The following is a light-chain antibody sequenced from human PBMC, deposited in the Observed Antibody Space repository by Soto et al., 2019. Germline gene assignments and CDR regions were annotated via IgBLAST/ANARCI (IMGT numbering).Light chain of an antibody. CDR3: QQHNAWPLT. CDR2: VAS. CDR1: QTVGTS. Sequence: EIVLTQSPATLSLSPGERATLTCRASQTVGTSLAWYQQKPGQPPRLLIYVASTRATGVPSRFSGSGSGTEFALTISSLQSEDFAGYYLQQHNAWPLTCGGATKVEIK. V-gene: IGKV3-15*01. J-gene: IGKJ4*01.